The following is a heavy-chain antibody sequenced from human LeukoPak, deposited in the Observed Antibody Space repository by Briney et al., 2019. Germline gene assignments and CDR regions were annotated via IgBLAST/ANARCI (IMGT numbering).Heavy chain of an antibody. J-gene: IGHJ6*03. V-gene: IGHV3-53*01. CDR3: AKDWYYYDSSGYYPDMDV. CDR1: GFTVSSNY. Sequence: PGGSLRLSCAASGFTVSSNYMSWVRQAPGKGLEWVSVIYSGGSTYYADSVKGRFTISRDNSKNTLYLQMNSLRAEDTAVYYCAKDWYYYDSSGYYPDMDVWGKGTTVTVSS. D-gene: IGHD3-22*01. CDR2: IYSGGST.